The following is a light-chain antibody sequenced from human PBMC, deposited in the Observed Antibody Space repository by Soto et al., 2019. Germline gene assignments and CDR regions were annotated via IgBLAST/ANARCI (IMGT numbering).Light chain of an antibody. CDR2: SNN. V-gene: IGLV1-44*01. Sequence: QSVLTQPPSASATPGQRVTISCSGSSSNIRSNTVNWYQHLPGTAPKLLIYSNNQRPSGVPDRFSGSKSGTSASLAISGLQSEDEADYYCAAWDDSLNGPVFGGGTKLTVL. CDR3: AAWDDSLNGPV. CDR1: SSNIRSNT. J-gene: IGLJ3*02.